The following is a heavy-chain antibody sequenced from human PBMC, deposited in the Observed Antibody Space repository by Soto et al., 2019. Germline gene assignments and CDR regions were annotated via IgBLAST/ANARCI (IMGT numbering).Heavy chain of an antibody. J-gene: IGHJ3*02. Sequence: QLQLQESGSGLVKPSQTLSLTCAVSGGSISSGGYSWSWIRQPPGKGLEWIGYIFDSGSTYYNPSLKSRVTISVDRSKNQFSLKLSSVTAADTAVYYCARAEYYYDSSGPGGDAFDIWGQGTMVTVSS. D-gene: IGHD3-22*01. V-gene: IGHV4-30-2*01. CDR1: GGSISSGGYS. CDR2: IFDSGST. CDR3: ARAEYYYDSSGPGGDAFDI.